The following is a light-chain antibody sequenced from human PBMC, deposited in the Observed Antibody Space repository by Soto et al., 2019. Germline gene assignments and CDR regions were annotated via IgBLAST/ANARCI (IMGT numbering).Light chain of an antibody. V-gene: IGKV1-5*03. J-gene: IGKJ1*01. CDR3: QQYDSYPWT. Sequence: DIQMTQSPSTLSASVQDSVSITCRASQSIANWLAWYQQKPGKAPKLLIYQASILESGVPSRFSGSGSGTEFTLTISSLQPDDFATYFCQQYDSYPWTFGQGTKVEIK. CDR2: QAS. CDR1: QSIANW.